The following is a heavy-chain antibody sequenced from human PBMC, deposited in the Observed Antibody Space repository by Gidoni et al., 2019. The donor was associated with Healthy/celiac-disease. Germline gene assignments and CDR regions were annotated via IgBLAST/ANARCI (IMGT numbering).Heavy chain of an antibody. J-gene: IGHJ1*01. CDR3: ARHCSGGSCYQYLQH. Sequence: QVQLVQSGAEVKKPGASVKVSCKASGYTFTSYGISWVRQAPGHGLEWMGWISAYNGNTNYAQKLQGRVTMTTDTSTSTAYMELRSLRSDDTAVYYCARHCSGGSCYQYLQHWGQGTLVTVSS. CDR1: GYTFTSYG. CDR2: ISAYNGNT. V-gene: IGHV1-18*01. D-gene: IGHD2-15*01.